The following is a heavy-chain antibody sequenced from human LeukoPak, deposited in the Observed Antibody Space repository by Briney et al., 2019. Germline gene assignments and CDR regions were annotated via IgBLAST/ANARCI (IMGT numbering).Heavy chain of an antibody. CDR1: GYMFTSYY. Sequence: LVKASCKALGYMFTSYYMIWWRQSAGHRLGGWGGINPSGGSTSYAKKFPGRVNMTSDTSTSTVYIALSSLRSEDTAVYSCARDTYCSGGSCSSGYFDYWGQGTLVTVSS. CDR2: INPSGGST. D-gene: IGHD2-15*01. CDR3: ARDTYCSGGSCSSGYFDY. V-gene: IGHV1-46*01. J-gene: IGHJ4*02.